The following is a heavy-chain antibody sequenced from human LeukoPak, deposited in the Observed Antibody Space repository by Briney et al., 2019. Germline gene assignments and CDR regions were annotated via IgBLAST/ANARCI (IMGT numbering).Heavy chain of an antibody. Sequence: GGSLRLSCAASGFTFPSYAMSWVRQAPGKGLEWVSDVTSSGASTDYADSVKGRFTISRDNSRNTLYLQMDSLRADDTAVYYCAKKGAVAAAPFDSWGQGSLVTVSS. CDR3: AKKGAVAAAPFDS. V-gene: IGHV3-23*01. J-gene: IGHJ4*02. CDR2: VTSSGAST. CDR1: GFTFPSYA. D-gene: IGHD2-15*01.